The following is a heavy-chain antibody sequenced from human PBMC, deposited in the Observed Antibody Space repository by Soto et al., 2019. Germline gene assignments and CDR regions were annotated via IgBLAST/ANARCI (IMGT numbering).Heavy chain of an antibody. J-gene: IGHJ4*01. CDR3: ARDFLSPGGVTRRLDY. CDR1: KFTFSNYA. CDR2: ISYDGSNK. D-gene: IGHD4-17*01. V-gene: IGHV3-30-3*01. Sequence: QVQLVESGGGVVQPGRSLRLSCAASKFTFSNYAMHWVRQAPGKGLEWVAVISYDGSNKYYADSVKGRFTISRDNSKNTLYLQLNSLRPEDTAVYSWARDFLSPGGVTRRLDYWGQGTLVTVSS.